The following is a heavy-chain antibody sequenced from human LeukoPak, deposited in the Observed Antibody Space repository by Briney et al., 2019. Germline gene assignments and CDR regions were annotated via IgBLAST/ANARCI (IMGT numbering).Heavy chain of an antibody. CDR1: GFNFDNFA. CDR2: ISHDERTK. V-gene: IGHV3-30*04. J-gene: IGHJ4*02. CDR3: ARPSPPGDGYNPPDH. Sequence: GKSLTLSCVVSGFNFDNFAMHWVRQPLGKGLEWVAVISHDERTKYYADSMKGRITISRDNSKNTLFLQMNNLRTEDTAVYFCARPSPPGDGYNPPDHWGQGTLVTVSS. D-gene: IGHD5-24*01.